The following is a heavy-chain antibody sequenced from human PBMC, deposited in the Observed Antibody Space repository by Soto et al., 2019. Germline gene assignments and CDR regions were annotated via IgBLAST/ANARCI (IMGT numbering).Heavy chain of an antibody. V-gene: IGHV3-33*01. Sequence: SLRLSCAASGFTFGNYGMHWVRQAPGKGLEWVAVIWFDGNKQHYADSVKGRFTISRDNSKNTLYVQMTSPRAEDTAVYYCARGLQSLFDYWGQGTLVTVSS. CDR1: GFTFGNYG. CDR2: IWFDGNKQ. CDR3: ARGLQSLFDY. J-gene: IGHJ4*02.